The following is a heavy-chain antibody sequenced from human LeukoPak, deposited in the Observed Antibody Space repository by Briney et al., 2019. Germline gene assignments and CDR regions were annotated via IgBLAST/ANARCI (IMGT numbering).Heavy chain of an antibody. Sequence: SETLSLTCTVSGGSISSSSYYWGWLRQPPGKGLEWIGNIYYSGSTYYNPSLKSRVTISVDTSKSQFSLKLSTVTAADTAVYYCARQGVVTGYYYYYYGMDVWGQGTTVTVSS. V-gene: IGHV4-39*01. CDR3: ARQGVVTGYYYYYYGMDV. CDR1: GGSISSSSYY. CDR2: IYYSGST. D-gene: IGHD4-23*01. J-gene: IGHJ6*02.